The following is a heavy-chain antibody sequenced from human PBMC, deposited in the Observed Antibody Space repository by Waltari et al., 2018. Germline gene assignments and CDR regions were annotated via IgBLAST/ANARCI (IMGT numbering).Heavy chain of an antibody. CDR1: GGSISSSSYS. V-gene: IGHV4-39*01. Sequence: QLQLQESGPGLVKPSETLSLTCTVSGGSISSSSYSWGWIRQPPGKGLGWIGSIYYSGSTYYNPSLKSRVTISVDTSKNQFSLKLSSVTAADTAVYYCARHRGPGRRYYFDYWGQGTLVTVSS. CDR2: IYYSGST. J-gene: IGHJ4*02. D-gene: IGHD3-10*01. CDR3: ARHRGPGRRYYFDY.